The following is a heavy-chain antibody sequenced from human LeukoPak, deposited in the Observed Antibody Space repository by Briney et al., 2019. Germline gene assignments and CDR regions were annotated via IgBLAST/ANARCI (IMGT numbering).Heavy chain of an antibody. CDR1: GGTFSSYA. J-gene: IGHJ5*02. CDR2: IIPIFGTA. V-gene: IGHV1-69*13. CDR3: ARERVVPGGGANWFDP. D-gene: IGHD2-15*01. Sequence: SVKVSCKASGGTFSSYAISWVRQAPGQGLEWMGGIIPIFGTANYTQKFQGRVAITADESTSTAYMELSSLRSEDTAVYYCARERVVPGGGANWFDPWGQGTLVNGSS.